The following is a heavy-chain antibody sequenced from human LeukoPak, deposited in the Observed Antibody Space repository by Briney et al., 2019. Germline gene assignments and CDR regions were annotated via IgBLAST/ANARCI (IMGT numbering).Heavy chain of an antibody. Sequence: GGSLRLSCAASGFTFSSYRMNWVRQAPGKGLEWVSSISSSSSYIYYADSVKGRFTISRDNAKNSLYLQMNSLRAEDTAVYYCARSNADIVVVPAAIPFDYWGQGTLVTVSS. CDR3: ARSNADIVVVPAAIPFDY. J-gene: IGHJ4*02. CDR1: GFTFSSYR. CDR2: ISSSSSYI. D-gene: IGHD2-2*01. V-gene: IGHV3-21*01.